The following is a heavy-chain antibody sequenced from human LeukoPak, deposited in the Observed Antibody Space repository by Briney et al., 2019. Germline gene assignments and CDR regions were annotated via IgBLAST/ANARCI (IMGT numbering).Heavy chain of an antibody. V-gene: IGHV1-69*04. CDR2: IIPILGIA. J-gene: IGHJ5*02. CDR1: GYTFTSYG. CDR3: ARPPHDSSAREPGWFDP. Sequence: SVKVSCKASGYTFTSYGISWVRQAPGQGLEWMGRIIPILGIANYAQKFQGRVTITADKSTSTAYMKLSSLRSEDTAVYYCARPPHDSSAREPGWFDPWGQGTLVTVSS. D-gene: IGHD3-22*01.